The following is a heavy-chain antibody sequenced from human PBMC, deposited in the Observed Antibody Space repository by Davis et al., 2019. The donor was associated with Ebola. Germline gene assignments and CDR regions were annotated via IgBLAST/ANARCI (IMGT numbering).Heavy chain of an antibody. J-gene: IGHJ4*02. Sequence: SLKISCAASGFTFDDYAMHWVRQAPGKGLEWVSGISWNSGSIGYADSVKGRFTISRDNAKNSLYLQMNSLRAEDTALYYCAKGFSGYYYYYFDYWGQGTLVTVSS. CDR3: AKGFSGYYYYYFDY. CDR2: ISWNSGSI. V-gene: IGHV3-9*01. D-gene: IGHD3-22*01. CDR1: GFTFDDYA.